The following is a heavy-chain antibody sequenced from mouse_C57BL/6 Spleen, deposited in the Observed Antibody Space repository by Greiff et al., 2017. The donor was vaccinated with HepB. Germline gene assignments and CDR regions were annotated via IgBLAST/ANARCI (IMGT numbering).Heavy chain of an antibody. Sequence: VQLQQSGAELARPGASVKMSCKASGYTFTSYTMPWVKQRPGQGLEWIGYINPSSGYTKYNQKFKDKATLTADKSSSTAYMQLSSLTSEDSAVYYCARKESAYWGQGTLVTVSA. CDR3: ARKESAY. CDR1: GYTFTSYT. V-gene: IGHV1-4*01. CDR2: INPSSGYT. J-gene: IGHJ3*01.